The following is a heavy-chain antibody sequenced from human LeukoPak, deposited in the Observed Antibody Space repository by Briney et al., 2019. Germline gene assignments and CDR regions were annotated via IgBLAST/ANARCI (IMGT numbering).Heavy chain of an antibody. V-gene: IGHV3-73*01. Sequence: SGGSLRLSCAASGFTFSNAWMSWVRQAPGKGLEWVGRIRSKANSYATAYAASVKGRFTISRDDSKNTAYLQMNSLKTEDTAVYYCTRQGLYCSSTSCYEIFDYWGQGTLVTVSS. CDR2: IRSKANSYAT. CDR3: TRQGLYCSSTSCYEIFDY. D-gene: IGHD2-2*01. CDR1: GFTFSNAW. J-gene: IGHJ4*02.